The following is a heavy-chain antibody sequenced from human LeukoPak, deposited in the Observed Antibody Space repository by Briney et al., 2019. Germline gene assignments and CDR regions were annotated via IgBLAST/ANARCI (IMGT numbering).Heavy chain of an antibody. Sequence: ASVNVSCTASGYTFTSYDINWVRQATGQGLEWMGWMNPNSGNTGYAQKFQGRVTMTRNTSISTAYMELSSLRSEDTAVYYCARGLGSSDKYYYYYGMDVWGQGTTVTVSS. V-gene: IGHV1-8*01. CDR1: GYTFTSYD. CDR3: ARGLGSSDKYYYYYGMDV. CDR2: MNPNSGNT. J-gene: IGHJ6*02. D-gene: IGHD6-19*01.